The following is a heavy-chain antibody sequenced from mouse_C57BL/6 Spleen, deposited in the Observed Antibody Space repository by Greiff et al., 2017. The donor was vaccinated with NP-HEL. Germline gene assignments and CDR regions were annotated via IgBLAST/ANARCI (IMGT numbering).Heavy chain of an antibody. J-gene: IGHJ3*01. CDR2: IYPRSGNT. Sequence: QVQLQQSGAELARPGASVKLSCKASGYTFTSYGISWVKQRTGQGLEWIGEIYPRSGNTYYNEKFKGKATLTADKSSSTAYMELRSLTSEDSAVYFCARKGDLPFAYWGQGTLVTVSA. CDR1: GYTFTSYG. D-gene: IGHD5-5*01. CDR3: ARKGDLPFAY. V-gene: IGHV1-81*01.